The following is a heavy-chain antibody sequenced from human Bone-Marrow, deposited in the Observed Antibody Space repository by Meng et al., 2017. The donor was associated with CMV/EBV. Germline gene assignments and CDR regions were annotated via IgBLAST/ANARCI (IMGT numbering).Heavy chain of an antibody. D-gene: IGHD1-7*01. V-gene: IGHV3-11*01. CDR2: ISRSGTTT. Sequence: GESMKISCAASGFSFGDYYRNWIRQAPGKGPEWGSFISRSGTTTYCADSVKGRFTISRDNARNSVYLQMDGLRADHTALYYCATAPRTAIPTTSSSYFFDQWGQGTLVAASS. J-gene: IGHJ4*02. CDR1: GFSFGDYY. CDR3: ATAPRTAIPTTSSSYFFDQ.